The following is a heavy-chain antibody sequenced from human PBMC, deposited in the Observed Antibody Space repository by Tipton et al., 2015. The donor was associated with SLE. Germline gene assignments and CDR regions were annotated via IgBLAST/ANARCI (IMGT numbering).Heavy chain of an antibody. CDR2: IYDNGNT. D-gene: IGHD3-10*01. CDR1: GDSISSSGYY. V-gene: IGHV4-39*01. J-gene: IGHJ4*02. Sequence: TLSLTCTVSGDSISSSGYYWVWIRQSPGKGLEWVGSIYDNGNTYYNPSLKSRVTISVDTSKTHFSLKMSSVTAADTAMYYCARHAPQLPDYWGQGTLVTVSS. CDR3: ARHAPQLPDY.